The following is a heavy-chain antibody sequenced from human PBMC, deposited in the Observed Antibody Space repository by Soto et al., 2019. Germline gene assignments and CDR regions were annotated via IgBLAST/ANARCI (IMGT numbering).Heavy chain of an antibody. CDR1: GFTFRSYA. CDR2: ISGSGGST. Sequence: EVQLLESGGGLVQPGGSLSLSCAASGFTFRSYAMSWVRQAPGKGLEWVSDISGSGGSTYYADSVKGRFTISRDNSKNALYLQMNSLSAEDKDIAYCAKRSSSLFDYWGQGTLVTVSS. V-gene: IGHV3-23*01. CDR3: AKRSSSLFDY. J-gene: IGHJ4*02. D-gene: IGHD6-6*01.